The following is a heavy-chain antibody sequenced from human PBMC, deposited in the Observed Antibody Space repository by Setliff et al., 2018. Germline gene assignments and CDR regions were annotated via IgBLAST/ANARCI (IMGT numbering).Heavy chain of an antibody. CDR3: ARDRRIVGARHAFDI. CDR1: GGSISSSSYY. CDR2: IYHSGST. V-gene: IGHV4-39*07. J-gene: IGHJ3*02. Sequence: SETLSLTCTVSGGSISSSSYYWGWIRQPPGKGLEWIGEIYHSGSTNYNPSLKSRVTISVDTSKNQFSLKLSSVTAADTAVYYCARDRRIVGARHAFDIWGQGTMVTVS. D-gene: IGHD1-26*01.